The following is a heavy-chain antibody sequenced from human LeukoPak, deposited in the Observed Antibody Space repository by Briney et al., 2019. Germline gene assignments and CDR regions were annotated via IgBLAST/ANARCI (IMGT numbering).Heavy chain of an antibody. D-gene: IGHD3-3*01. Sequence: GGSLRLSCAASGFTFSSYSMNWVRQAPGKGLGWVSSISSSSSYIYYADSVKGRFTISRDNAKNSLYLQMNSLRAEDTAVYYCARDHSEWLPWLDYWGQGTLVTVSS. J-gene: IGHJ4*02. CDR1: GFTFSSYS. CDR2: ISSSSSYI. CDR3: ARDHSEWLPWLDY. V-gene: IGHV3-21*01.